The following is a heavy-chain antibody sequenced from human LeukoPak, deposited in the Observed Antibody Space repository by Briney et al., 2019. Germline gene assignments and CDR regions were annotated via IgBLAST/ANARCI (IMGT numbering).Heavy chain of an antibody. V-gene: IGHV1-69*01. CDR3: ARGPAMILNWFDP. CDR1: GGTFSSYA. CDR2: IIPIFGTA. Sequence: GSSVKVSCKASGGTFSSYAISWVRQAPGQGLGWMGGIIPIFGTANYAQKFQGRVTITADESTSTAYMELSSLRSEDTAVYYCARGPAMILNWFDPWGQGTLVTVSS. J-gene: IGHJ5*02. D-gene: IGHD5-12*01.